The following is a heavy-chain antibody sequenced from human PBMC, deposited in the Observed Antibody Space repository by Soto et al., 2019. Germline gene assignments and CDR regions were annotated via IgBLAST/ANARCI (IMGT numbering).Heavy chain of an antibody. J-gene: IGHJ4*02. CDR3: ARVLSAATVVTCYFDY. CDR1: GDSISSSDYY. Sequence: QVHLQESGPGLVKPSQTLSLTCTVSGDSISSSDYYWSWIRQPPGKGLEWIGYIYSNGNTYYNPSLKSRLTISVDSSKTPFSLKLNSVTAAATALYYGARVLSAATVVTCYFDYWGQETLVTVTS. CDR2: IYSNGNT. D-gene: IGHD4-17*01. V-gene: IGHV4-31*03.